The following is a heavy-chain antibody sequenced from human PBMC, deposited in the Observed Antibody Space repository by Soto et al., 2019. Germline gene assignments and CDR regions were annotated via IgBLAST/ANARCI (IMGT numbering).Heavy chain of an antibody. J-gene: IGHJ2*01. CDR1: GFTFSSYA. Sequence: QVQLVESGGGVVQPGRSLRLSCAASGFTFSSYAMHWVRQAPGKGLEWVAVISYDGSNKYYADSVKGRFTISRDNSKNTLYLQMNSLRAEDTAVYYCARDSEEITMIVVVITLGWYFDLWGRGTLDTVSS. V-gene: IGHV3-30-3*01. CDR2: ISYDGSNK. D-gene: IGHD3-22*01. CDR3: ARDSEEITMIVVVITLGWYFDL.